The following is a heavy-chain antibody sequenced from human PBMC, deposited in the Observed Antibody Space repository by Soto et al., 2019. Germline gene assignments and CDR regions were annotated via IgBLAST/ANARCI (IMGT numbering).Heavy chain of an antibody. CDR3: ARGNLRFLEWSLGP. V-gene: IGHV4-59*01. Sequence: PSETLSLTCTVSGGSISSYYWSWIRQPPGKGLEWIGYIYYSGSTNYNPSLKSRVTISVDTSKNQFSLKLSSVTAADTAVYYCARGNLRFLEWSLGPWGQGTLVTVS. CDR1: GGSISSYY. CDR2: IYYSGST. J-gene: IGHJ5*02. D-gene: IGHD3-3*01.